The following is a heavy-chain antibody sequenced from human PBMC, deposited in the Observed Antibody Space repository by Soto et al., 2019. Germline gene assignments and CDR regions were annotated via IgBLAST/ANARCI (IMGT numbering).Heavy chain of an antibody. CDR3: AKHRTTDYGDYVIGY. V-gene: IGHV3-30*18. CDR1: GFTFSSYG. D-gene: IGHD4-17*01. CDR2: ISYDGSNK. Sequence: QVQLVESGGGVVQPGRSLRLSCAASGFTFSSYGMHWVRQAPGKGREWVAVISYDGSNKYYADSVKGRFTISRDNSKNTLYLQMNSLRAEDTAVYYCAKHRTTDYGDYVIGYWCQGTLVAVSS. J-gene: IGHJ4*02.